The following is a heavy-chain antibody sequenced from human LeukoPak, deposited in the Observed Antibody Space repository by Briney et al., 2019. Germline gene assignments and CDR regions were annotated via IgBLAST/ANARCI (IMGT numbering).Heavy chain of an antibody. Sequence: GASVKVSCKSSVATFSIHAISWTRHASGQGLEWMGRIIPNLGISHYAQKCQGRVTITADKSTSTAYMELSSLRSEDTAVYYCARITGAVAGTGYFDLWGRGTLVTVSS. CDR2: IIPNLGIS. CDR1: VATFSIHA. J-gene: IGHJ2*01. CDR3: ARITGAVAGTGYFDL. V-gene: IGHV1-69*04. D-gene: IGHD6-19*01.